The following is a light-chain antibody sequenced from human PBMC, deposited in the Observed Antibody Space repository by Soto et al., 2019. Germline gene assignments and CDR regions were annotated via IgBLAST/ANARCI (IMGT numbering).Light chain of an antibody. V-gene: IGKV3-20*01. CDR1: QSVGSSY. Sequence: EIVLTQSPGTLSLSPGERATLSCRASQSVGSSYLAWYQQKAGQAPRLLIYGASSRATGIPDRFSGSGSGTDFTLTISRLEPEDFAVYYCQHFGNSPLYTFGQGTKLEIK. J-gene: IGKJ2*01. CDR3: QHFGNSPLYT. CDR2: GAS.